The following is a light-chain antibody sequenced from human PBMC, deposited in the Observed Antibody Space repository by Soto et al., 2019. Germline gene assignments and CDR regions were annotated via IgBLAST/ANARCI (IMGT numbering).Light chain of an antibody. Sequence: DIQMTQSPSTLSASVGDRVTITCRASQSISSWLAWYQQKPGKAPNLLIYKASSLESGVPSRFSGSGSGTEFTLTISSLQPDDFATYYCQQYNNYPWTFSQGTKVEIK. CDR1: QSISSW. CDR3: QQYNNYPWT. V-gene: IGKV1-5*03. J-gene: IGKJ1*01. CDR2: KAS.